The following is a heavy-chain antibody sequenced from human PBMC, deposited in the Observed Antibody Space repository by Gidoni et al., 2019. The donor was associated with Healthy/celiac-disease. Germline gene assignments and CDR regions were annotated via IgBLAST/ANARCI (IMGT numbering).Heavy chain of an antibody. D-gene: IGHD3-10*01. J-gene: IGHJ5*02. Sequence: QVHLQESVPGLVQPSETLSLTCTFSGGSISSYYWSWLRQPAGQGLEWIGRIYTSGSTNYNPALKSRGTMSVDTDKNQFSLKLSSVTAADTAVYYGARDVGGITMVRVNWFDPWGQGTLVTVSA. CDR3: ARDVGGITMVRVNWFDP. CDR1: GGSISSYY. CDR2: IYTSGST. V-gene: IGHV4-4*07.